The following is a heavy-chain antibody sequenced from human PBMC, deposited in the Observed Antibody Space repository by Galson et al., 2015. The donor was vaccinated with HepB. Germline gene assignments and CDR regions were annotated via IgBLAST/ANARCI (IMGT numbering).Heavy chain of an antibody. CDR1: GGTFSSYT. V-gene: IGHV1-69*02. CDR2: IIPILGIA. Sequence: SVKVSCKASGGTFSSYTISWVRQAPGQGLEWMGRIIPILGIANYAQKFQGRVTITADKSTSTAYMELSSLRSEDTAVYYCARFGFGELSSYYYYYGMDVWGQGTTVTVSS. CDR3: ARFGFGELSSYYYYYGMDV. J-gene: IGHJ6*02. D-gene: IGHD3-10*01.